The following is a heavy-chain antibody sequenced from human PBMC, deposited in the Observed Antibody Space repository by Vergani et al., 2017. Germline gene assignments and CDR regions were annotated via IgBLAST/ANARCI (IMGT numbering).Heavy chain of an antibody. CDR1: GFTFDDYA. V-gene: IGHV3-43D*04. D-gene: IGHD5-12*01. J-gene: IGHJ6*02. Sequence: EVQLVESGGVVVQPGGSLRLSCAASGFTFDDYAIHWVRQAPGKGLEWVSLISWDGGSTYYADSVKGRFNISRDNSKNSLYLQMNSLRAEDTALYYGAKDLGGYGYYYYYYGMDVWGQGTTVTVSS. CDR2: ISWDGGST. CDR3: AKDLGGYGYYYYYYGMDV.